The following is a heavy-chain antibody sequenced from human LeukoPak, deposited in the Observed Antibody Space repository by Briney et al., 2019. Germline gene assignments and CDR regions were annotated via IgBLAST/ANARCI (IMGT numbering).Heavy chain of an antibody. J-gene: IGHJ4*02. CDR3: ARADTQRLILFDY. V-gene: IGHV4-59*11. Sequence: PSETLSLTCTVSGGSISSHYWSWIRQPPGKGLEWIGYIYYSGSTNYNPSLKSRVTISVDTSKNQFSLKLSSLTAADTAVYYCARADTQRLILFDYWGQGTLVTVSS. CDR2: IYYSGST. D-gene: IGHD6-25*01. CDR1: GGSISSHY.